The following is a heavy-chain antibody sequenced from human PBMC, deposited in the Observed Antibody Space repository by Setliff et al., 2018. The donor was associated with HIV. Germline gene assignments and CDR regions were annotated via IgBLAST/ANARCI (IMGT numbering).Heavy chain of an antibody. J-gene: IGHJ2*01. Sequence: GASVKVSCKASGNTFTRYAMHWVRQAPGQRPEWMGWINAGNGNTKYSQKFQGRVTITRDTSASTAYMELSSLRSEDTAVYYCARDGSKADYGDYQGYWYFDLWGRGTLVTVSS. CDR2: INAGNGNT. CDR1: GNTFTRYA. D-gene: IGHD4-17*01. V-gene: IGHV1-3*01. CDR3: ARDGSKADYGDYQGYWYFDL.